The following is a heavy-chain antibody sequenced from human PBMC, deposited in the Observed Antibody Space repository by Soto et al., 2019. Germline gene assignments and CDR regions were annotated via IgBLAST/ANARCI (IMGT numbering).Heavy chain of an antibody. D-gene: IGHD6-13*01. V-gene: IGHV3-74*01. J-gene: IGHJ4*02. Sequence: EVQLVESGGGLVQPGGSLRLSCAASGFTVSSFWMHWVRQVPGKGLVWVSHINSDGSSTTYADSVKGRFTISRDNAKNTLYLQMNSLRVEDTAVYDCQSGIASAGSIDYWGQGTLVTVSS. CDR2: INSDGSST. CDR3: QSGIASAGSIDY. CDR1: GFTVSSFW.